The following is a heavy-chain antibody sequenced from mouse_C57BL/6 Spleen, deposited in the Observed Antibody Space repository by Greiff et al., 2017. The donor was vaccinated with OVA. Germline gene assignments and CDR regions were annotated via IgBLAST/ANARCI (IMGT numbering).Heavy chain of an antibody. J-gene: IGHJ3*01. CDR2: IDPSDSET. CDR3: AREGYYYGSSFRGAWFAY. V-gene: IGHV1-52*01. Sequence: QVQLQQPGAELVRPGSSVKLSCKASGYTFTSYWMHWVKQRPIQGLEWIGNIDPSDSETHYNQKFKDKATLTVDKSSSTAYMQLSSLTSEDSAVYYCAREGYYYGSSFRGAWFAYWGQGTLVTVSA. CDR1: GYTFTSYW. D-gene: IGHD1-1*01.